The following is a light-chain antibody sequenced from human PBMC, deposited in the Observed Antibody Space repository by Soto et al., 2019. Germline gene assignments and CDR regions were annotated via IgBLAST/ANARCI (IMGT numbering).Light chain of an antibody. Sequence: DVVMTQSPLSLPVTLGQPASISCRSSQSVVYSDGTAYLTWFHQRPGQSPRRLIYRVSIRQCGVPDRFSSSGSGADFTLNISRVEAEHLGIYYCMQATHWPQTFGRGTKVESK. CDR3: MQATHWPQT. CDR2: RVS. V-gene: IGKV2-30*01. CDR1: QSVVYSDGTAY. J-gene: IGKJ1*01.